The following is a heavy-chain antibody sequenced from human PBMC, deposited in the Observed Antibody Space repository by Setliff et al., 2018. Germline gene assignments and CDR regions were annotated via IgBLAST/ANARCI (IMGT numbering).Heavy chain of an antibody. CDR3: AREFAYYDFWSGYYYPDAFDI. CDR1: GGSISSGSYY. CDR2: IYTSGST. D-gene: IGHD3-3*01. Sequence: KASETLSLTCTVSGGSISSGSYYWSWIRQPAGKGLEWIGHIYTSGSTNYNPSLKSRVTISVDASKNQFSLKLSSVTAADTAVYYCAREFAYYDFWSGYYYPDAFDIWGQGTMVTVSS. V-gene: IGHV4-61*09. J-gene: IGHJ3*02.